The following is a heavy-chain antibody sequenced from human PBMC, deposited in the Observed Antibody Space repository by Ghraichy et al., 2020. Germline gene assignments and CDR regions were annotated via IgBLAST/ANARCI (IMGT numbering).Heavy chain of an antibody. J-gene: IGHJ4*02. D-gene: IGHD6-13*01. CDR2: IYYSGST. Sequence: SETLSLTCTVSGGSISSGGYYWSWIRQHPGKGLEWIGYIYYSGSTYYNPSLKSRVTISVDTSKNQFSLKLSSVTAADTAVYYCARDHGGSSWSVFDYWGQGTLVTVSS. CDR1: GGSISSGGYY. V-gene: IGHV4-31*03. CDR3: ARDHGGSSWSVFDY.